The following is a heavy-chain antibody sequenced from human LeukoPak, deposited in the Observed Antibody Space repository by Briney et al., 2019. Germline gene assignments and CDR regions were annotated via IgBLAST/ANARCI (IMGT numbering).Heavy chain of an antibody. CDR3: ARDSFISGSYYKNPPFGY. D-gene: IGHD3-10*01. Sequence: ASVKVSFTASGYTFTVYYMHWVRQAPGQGLGWMGWINPNSGGTNYAQKFQGRVTMTRDTSISTAYMELSRLRSDDTAVYYCARDSFISGSYYKNPPFGYWGQGTLVTVSS. CDR2: INPNSGGT. CDR1: GYTFTVYY. J-gene: IGHJ4*02. V-gene: IGHV1-2*02.